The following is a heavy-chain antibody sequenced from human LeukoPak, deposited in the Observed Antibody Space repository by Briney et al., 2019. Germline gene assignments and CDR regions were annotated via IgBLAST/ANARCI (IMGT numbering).Heavy chain of an antibody. CDR3: AKDSWHVWGSYRSKIDY. CDR1: GFTFDDYT. CDR2: VTWDGVST. D-gene: IGHD3-16*02. J-gene: IGHJ4*02. V-gene: IGHV3-43*01. Sequence: GGSLRLSCAASGFTFDDYTMHWVGQAPGKGLEWVSLVTWDGVSTYYADSVKGRFTISRDNSKNSLYLQMNSLRAEDTALYHCAKDSWHVWGSYRSKIDYWGQGTLVTVSS.